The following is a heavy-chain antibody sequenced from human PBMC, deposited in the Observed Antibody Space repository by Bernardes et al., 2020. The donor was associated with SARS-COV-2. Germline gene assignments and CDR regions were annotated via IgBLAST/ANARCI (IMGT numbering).Heavy chain of an antibody. D-gene: IGHD6-13*01. V-gene: IGHV3-30-3*01. CDR3: ASNPDSSSWYEVHY. CDR1: GFTFSSYA. J-gene: IGHJ4*02. Sequence: VGSLSLSCAASGFTFSSYAMHWVRQAPGKGLEWVAVISYDGSNKYYADSVKGRFTISRDNSKNTLYLQMNSLRAEDTAVYYCASNPDSSSWYEVHYWGQGTLVTVSS. CDR2: ISYDGSNK.